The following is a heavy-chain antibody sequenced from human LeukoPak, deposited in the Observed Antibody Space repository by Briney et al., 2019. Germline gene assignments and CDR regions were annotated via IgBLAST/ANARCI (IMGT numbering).Heavy chain of an antibody. V-gene: IGHV4-59*01. CDR1: GGSISSYY. Sequence: SETLSLTCTVPGGSISSYYWSWIRQPPGKGLEWIGYIYYSGSTNYNPSLKSRVTISVDTSKNQFSLKLSSVTAADTAVYYCARVPGYCSSTSCYKVGWFDPWGQGTLVTVSS. D-gene: IGHD2-2*02. CDR3: ARVPGYCSSTSCYKVGWFDP. CDR2: IYYSGST. J-gene: IGHJ5*02.